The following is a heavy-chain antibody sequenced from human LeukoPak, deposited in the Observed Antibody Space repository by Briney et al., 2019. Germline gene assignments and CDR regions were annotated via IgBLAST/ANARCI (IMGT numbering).Heavy chain of an antibody. CDR3: VRAVDY. V-gene: IGHV4-59*01. CDR1: GGSISSYH. CDR2: IYYSGST. D-gene: IGHD6-19*01. Sequence: PSETLSLTCTVSGGSISSYHWSWIRQPPGKGLEWIGYIYYSGSTNYNPSLKSRVTISVDTSKNQFSLKLSSVTAADTAVYYCVRAVDYWGQGTLVTVSS. J-gene: IGHJ4*02.